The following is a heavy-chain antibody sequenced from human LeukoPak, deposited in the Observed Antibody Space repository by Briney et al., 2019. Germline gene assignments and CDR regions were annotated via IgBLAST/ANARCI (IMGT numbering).Heavy chain of an antibody. V-gene: IGHV3-74*01. Sequence: PGGSLRLSCAASGFTFSTYWMHWVRQAPGKGLVWVSRINSDGSSTSYADSVKVRFTISRDNAKNTLYRQMNSLRAEVTAVYYCARGMGEPLDYWGQGTLVTVSS. D-gene: IGHD1-14*01. CDR2: INSDGSST. CDR3: ARGMGEPLDY. J-gene: IGHJ4*02. CDR1: GFTFSTYW.